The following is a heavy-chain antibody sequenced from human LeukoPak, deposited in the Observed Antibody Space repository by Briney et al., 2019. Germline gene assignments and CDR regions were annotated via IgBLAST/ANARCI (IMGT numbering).Heavy chain of an antibody. CDR2: INHSGST. D-gene: IGHD2-15*01. CDR3: ARRAMRYCSGGSCRPAGFDP. V-gene: IGHV4-34*01. Sequence: SETLSLTCAVYGGSFSGYYWSWIRQPPGKGLEWIGEINHSGSTNYNPSLKSRVTISVDTSKNQFSLKLSSVTAADTAVYYCARRAMRYCSGGSCRPAGFDPWGQGTLVTVSS. CDR1: GGSFSGYY. J-gene: IGHJ5*02.